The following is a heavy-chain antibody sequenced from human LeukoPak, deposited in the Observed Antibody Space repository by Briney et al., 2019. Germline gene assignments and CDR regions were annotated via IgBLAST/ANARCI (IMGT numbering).Heavy chain of an antibody. V-gene: IGHV3-23*01. Sequence: PGGSLRLSCAASGFTFSSYGMSWVRQAPGKGLEWVSAISGSGGSTYYADSVKGRFTISRDNSKNTLYLQMNSLRAEDTAVYYCAKDNIVVVPAAMPNWFDPWGQGTLVTVSS. CDR3: AKDNIVVVPAAMPNWFDP. CDR2: ISGSGGST. D-gene: IGHD2-2*01. J-gene: IGHJ5*02. CDR1: GFTFSSYG.